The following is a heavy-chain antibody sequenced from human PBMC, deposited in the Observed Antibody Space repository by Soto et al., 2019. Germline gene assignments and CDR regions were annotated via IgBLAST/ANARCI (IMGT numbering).Heavy chain of an antibody. V-gene: IGHV1-8*01. D-gene: IGHD2-15*01. CDR3: ARANHLVPKF. Sequence: ASVKVSCKTSGYTFTHFDIHWVRQATGQGLEWVGWMNPDSGNSGFTQRFQGRVSMTRNASMSTAYMEIHSLTSADTAIYYCARANHLVPKFWGQGTLVTVSS. J-gene: IGHJ4*02. CDR2: MNPDSGNS. CDR1: GYTFTHFD.